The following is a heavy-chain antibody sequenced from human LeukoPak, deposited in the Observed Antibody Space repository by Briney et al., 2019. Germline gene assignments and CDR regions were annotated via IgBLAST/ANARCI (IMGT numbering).Heavy chain of an antibody. CDR2: IKQDGSEK. Sequence: GESLRLSFAASGFTFSSYWMSWVRQAPGKGLEWVANIKQDGSEKYYVDSVKGRFTISRDNAKNSLYLQMNSLRAEDTAVYYCARGTRGDTAMVSLDYWGQGTLVTVSS. J-gene: IGHJ4*02. V-gene: IGHV3-7*01. CDR3: ARGTRGDTAMVSLDY. D-gene: IGHD5-18*01. CDR1: GFTFSSYW.